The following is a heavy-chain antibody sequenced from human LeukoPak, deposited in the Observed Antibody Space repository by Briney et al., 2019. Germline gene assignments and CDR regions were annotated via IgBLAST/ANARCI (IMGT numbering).Heavy chain of an antibody. Sequence: SETLSLTCTVSGGSIDNYYWSWIRQPAGKGLEWIGRIYTSGSTNYNPSLKSRVTMSVDTSKNQFSLKLSSVTAADTAVYYCTRYSSSWASWFDPWGQGILVTVSS. J-gene: IGHJ5*02. D-gene: IGHD6-13*01. CDR2: IYTSGST. V-gene: IGHV4-4*07. CDR1: GGSIDNYY. CDR3: TRYSSSWASWFDP.